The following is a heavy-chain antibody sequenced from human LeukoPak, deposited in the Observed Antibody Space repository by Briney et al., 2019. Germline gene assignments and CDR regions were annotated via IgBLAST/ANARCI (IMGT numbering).Heavy chain of an antibody. CDR2: IYYRGST. CDR3: ARGWSSGWYRNDY. D-gene: IGHD6-19*01. Sequence: PSETLSLTCTVSGGSISSYYWSWIRQPPGKGLEWIGYIYYRGSTTYNPSLKSRVTISVDTSKNQFSLKLSSVTAADTAVYYCARGWSSGWYRNDYWGQGTLVTVSS. J-gene: IGHJ4*02. CDR1: GGSISSYY. V-gene: IGHV4-59*01.